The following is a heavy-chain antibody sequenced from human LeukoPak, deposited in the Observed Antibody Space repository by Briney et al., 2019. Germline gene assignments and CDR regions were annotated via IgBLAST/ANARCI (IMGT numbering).Heavy chain of an antibody. CDR3: AKDFSYDSSGAPEY. Sequence: SLRPSCAASGFTFDDYAMHWVRQAPGKGLEWVSGISWNSGSIGYADSVKGRFTISRDNAKNSLYLQMNSLRAEDMALYYCAKDFSYDSSGAPEYWGQGTLVTVPS. V-gene: IGHV3-9*03. CDR2: ISWNSGSI. D-gene: IGHD3-22*01. CDR1: GFTFDDYA. J-gene: IGHJ4*02.